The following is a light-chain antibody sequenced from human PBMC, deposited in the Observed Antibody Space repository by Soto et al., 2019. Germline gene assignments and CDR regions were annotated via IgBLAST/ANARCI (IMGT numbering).Light chain of an antibody. CDR2: GNS. Sequence: QSVLTQPPSVSGAPGQRVTISCTGSSSNIGAGYDVHWYQQLPGTAPKLLIYGNSNRPSGVPDRFSGSKSGTSASLAITGLQATDEADYYCQSYDSSLSVNYVFGPGTKLTVL. CDR3: QSYDSSLSVNYV. V-gene: IGLV1-40*01. J-gene: IGLJ1*01. CDR1: SSNIGAGYD.